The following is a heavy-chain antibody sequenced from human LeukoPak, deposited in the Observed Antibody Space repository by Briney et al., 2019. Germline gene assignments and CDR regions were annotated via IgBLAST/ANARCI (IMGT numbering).Heavy chain of an antibody. CDR1: GFTFSSYS. CDR3: VPASVGATDY. D-gene: IGHD1-26*01. V-gene: IGHV3-21*01. J-gene: IGHJ4*02. CDR2: ISSSSSYI. Sequence: GGSLRLSCAASGFTFSSYSMNWVRQAPGKWLGWVSSISSSSSYIYYADSVKGRFTISRDNAKNSLYLQMNSMRAEDTAVYYCVPASVGATDYWGQGTLVTVSS.